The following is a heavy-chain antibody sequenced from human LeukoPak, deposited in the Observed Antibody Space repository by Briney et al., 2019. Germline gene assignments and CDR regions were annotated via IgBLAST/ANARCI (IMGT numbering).Heavy chain of an antibody. V-gene: IGHV3-30-3*01. D-gene: IGHD3-10*01. J-gene: IGHJ6*02. CDR1: GFTFSSYA. Sequence: GGSLRLSCAASGFTFSSYAMHWVRQAPGKGLEWVAVISYDGSNKYYADSVKGRFTISRDNSKNTLYLQVNSLRAEDTAVYYCARAGYYGSGSYPRLSYYGMDVWGQGTTVTVSS. CDR2: ISYDGSNK. CDR3: ARAGYYGSGSYPRLSYYGMDV.